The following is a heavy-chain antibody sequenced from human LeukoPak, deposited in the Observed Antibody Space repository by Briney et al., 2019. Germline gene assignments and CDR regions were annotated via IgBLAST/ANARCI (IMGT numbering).Heavy chain of an antibody. Sequence: GASVKVSCKASGYTFTSYAMHWVRQAPGQGLEWMGWITPSGGTNYPQKFQGRVAITRDTSIPTAYMDLSRLTSDDTAVYYCARDRYGDGFAHFDYWGQGALVTVSS. CDR3: ARDRYGDGFAHFDY. CDR2: ITPSGGT. D-gene: IGHD5-24*01. V-gene: IGHV1-2*02. J-gene: IGHJ4*02. CDR1: GYTFTSYA.